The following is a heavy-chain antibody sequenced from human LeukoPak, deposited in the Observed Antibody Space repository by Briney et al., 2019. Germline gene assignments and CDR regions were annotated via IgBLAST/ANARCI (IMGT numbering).Heavy chain of an antibody. CDR1: GFTVSSKY. Sequence: GGSLRLSCAASGFTVSSKYMTWVRQAPGKGLEWVSVIYSDGSTYYADSVRGRFTISRDNTKNTLYLQMNSLRAEDTAVYYCARVQGSALFCWYWGQGTLVTVSS. CDR2: IYSDGST. J-gene: IGHJ4*02. V-gene: IGHV3-66*01. D-gene: IGHD2-15*01. CDR3: ARVQGSALFCWY.